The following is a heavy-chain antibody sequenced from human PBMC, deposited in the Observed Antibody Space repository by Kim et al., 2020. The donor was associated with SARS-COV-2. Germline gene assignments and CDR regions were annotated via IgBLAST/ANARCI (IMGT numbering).Heavy chain of an antibody. J-gene: IGHJ6*02. CDR1: GGSFSGYY. D-gene: IGHD5-12*01. CDR3: SRLRRKHYYYYGMDV. CDR2: INHSGST. V-gene: IGHV4-34*01. Sequence: ETLSLTCAVYGGSFSGYYWSWIRQPPGKGLEWIGEINHSGSTNYNPSLKSRVTISVDTSKNQFSLRLSSVTAADTAVYYCSRLRRKHYYYYGMDVWGQG.